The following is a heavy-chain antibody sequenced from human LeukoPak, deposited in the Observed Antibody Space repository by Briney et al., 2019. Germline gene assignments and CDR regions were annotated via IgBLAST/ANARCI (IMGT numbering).Heavy chain of an antibody. V-gene: IGHV3-74*01. J-gene: IGHJ5*02. CDR2: VNSDGSIT. CDR3: ARDIKDYSNYFDP. Sequence: PGGSLRLSCAASGFTFSSYWLHWVRQAPGKGLVWVSHVNSDGSITNYADSVKGRFTISRDNAKNTLYLQMNSLRAEDTAVYYCARDIKDYSNYFDPWGQGTLVTVSS. D-gene: IGHD4-11*01. CDR1: GFTFSSYW.